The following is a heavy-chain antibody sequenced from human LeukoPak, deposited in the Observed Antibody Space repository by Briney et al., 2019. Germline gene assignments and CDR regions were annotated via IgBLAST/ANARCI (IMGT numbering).Heavy chain of an antibody. CDR2: MNPNSGNT. J-gene: IGHJ6*02. CDR3: ARGSSHDFWSGYLKTYYYYGMDV. D-gene: IGHD3-3*01. Sequence: GASVKVSCTASGYTFTSYYMHWVRQATGQGLEWMGWMNPNSGNTGYAQKFQGRVTMTRNTSISTAYMELSSLRSEDTAVYYCARGSSHDFWSGYLKTYYYYGMDVWGQGTTVTVSS. CDR1: GYTFTSYY. V-gene: IGHV1-8*02.